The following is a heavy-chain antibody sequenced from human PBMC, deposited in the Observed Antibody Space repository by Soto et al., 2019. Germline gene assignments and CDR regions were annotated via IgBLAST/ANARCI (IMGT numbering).Heavy chain of an antibody. D-gene: IGHD6-19*01. CDR1: GGSISSGGYY. J-gene: IGHJ5*02. CDR3: ARFSGSSGWYNWFDP. V-gene: IGHV4-31*03. CDR2: IYYSGST. Sequence: SETLSLTCTVSGGSISSGGYYWSWIRQHPGKGLEWIGYIYYSGSTYYNPSLKSRVTISVDTSKNQFSLKLSSVTAADTAVYYCARFSGSSGWYNWFDPWGQGTLVTVSS.